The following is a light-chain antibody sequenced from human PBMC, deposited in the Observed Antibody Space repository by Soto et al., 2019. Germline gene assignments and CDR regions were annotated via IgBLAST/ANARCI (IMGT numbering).Light chain of an antibody. J-gene: IGKJ3*01. V-gene: IGKV3-11*01. CDR3: HQRINWPPFT. Sequence: EIVMTPSPATLSVSPGERATISCRASQSVNIYLAWYQKKPGQAPRLLIYDTSNRATGIPARFSGIGSGTDFTLTIRRLEPEDVAVYYGHQRINWPPFTGAPGTKVEI. CDR1: QSVNIY. CDR2: DTS.